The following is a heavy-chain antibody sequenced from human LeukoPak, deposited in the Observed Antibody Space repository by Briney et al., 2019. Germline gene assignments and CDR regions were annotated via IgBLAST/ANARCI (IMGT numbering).Heavy chain of an antibody. V-gene: IGHV4-61*08. CDR3: ARAGYCSSTSCYPRGWFDP. CDR2: IYFSGST. J-gene: IGHJ5*02. Sequence: PSETLSLTCTVSGGSISSGGYYWSWIRQPPGKGLEWIGYIYFSGSTNYNPSLKSRVTISVDTSKNQFSLKLSSVTAADTAVYYCARAGYCSSTSCYPRGWFDPWGQGTLVTVSS. D-gene: IGHD2-2*01. CDR1: GGSISSGGYY.